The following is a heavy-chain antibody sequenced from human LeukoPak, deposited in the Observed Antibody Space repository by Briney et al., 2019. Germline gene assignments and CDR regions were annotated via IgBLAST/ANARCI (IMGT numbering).Heavy chain of an antibody. V-gene: IGHV1-69*04. CDR2: IIPIFGIA. D-gene: IGHD1-26*01. J-gene: IGHJ4*02. CDR3: AKAMWELLESHVYFDY. Sequence: SVKVSCKASGGTFSSYAISWVRQAPGQGLEWMGRIIPIFGIANYAQKFQGRVTITADKSTSTAYMELSSLRAEDTAVYYCAKAMWELLESHVYFDYWGQGTLVTVSS. CDR1: GGTFSSYA.